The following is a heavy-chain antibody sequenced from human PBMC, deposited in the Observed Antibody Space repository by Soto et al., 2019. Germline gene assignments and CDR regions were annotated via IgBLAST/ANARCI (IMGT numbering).Heavy chain of an antibody. D-gene: IGHD1-26*01. J-gene: IGHJ5*02. V-gene: IGHV1-46*01. CDR1: GYTFTSYY. CDR3: ARDPLTRIVAFQEGGWFDP. Sequence: ASVKVSCKASGYTFTSYYMHWVRQAPGQGLEWMGIINPSGGSTSYAQKFQGRVTMTRDTSTSTVYMELSSLRSEDTAVYYCARDPLTRIVAFQEGGWFDPWGQGTLVTVSS. CDR2: INPSGGST.